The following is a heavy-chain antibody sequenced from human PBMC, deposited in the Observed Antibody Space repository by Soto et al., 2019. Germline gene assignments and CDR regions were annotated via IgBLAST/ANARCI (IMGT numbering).Heavy chain of an antibody. J-gene: IGHJ3*02. CDR2: ISAYNGNT. CDR1: GYTFTSYG. CDR3: ARAGIRGVTSDAFGI. D-gene: IGHD3-10*01. V-gene: IGHV1-18*01. Sequence: QVQLVQSGAEVKKPGASVKVSCKASGYTFTSYGISWVRQAPGQGLECMGWISAYNGNTNYAQKLQGRVTMTTDTSKSTAYMELRSLRSDDSAVYYCARAGIRGVTSDAFGIWGQGKMVTVSS.